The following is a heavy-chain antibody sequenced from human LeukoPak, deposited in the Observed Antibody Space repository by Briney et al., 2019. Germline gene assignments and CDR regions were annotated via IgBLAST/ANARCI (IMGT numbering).Heavy chain of an antibody. CDR3: ARIYGNSTIADAFDI. CDR1: GFSVFSNY. Sequence: PGGSLRLSCAASGFSVFSNYMTWVRQAPGEGLEWGSVSYRRDTTLYADAVKGRFIISTDSSRKTVYLQMNSLRVDDTAMYYCARIYGNSTIADAFDIWGQGTMVIVSS. D-gene: IGHD2-21*01. J-gene: IGHJ3*02. CDR2: SYRRDTT. V-gene: IGHV3-53*01.